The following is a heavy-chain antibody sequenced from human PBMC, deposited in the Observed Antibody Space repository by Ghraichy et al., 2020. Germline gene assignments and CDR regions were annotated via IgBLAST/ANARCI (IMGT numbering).Heavy chain of an antibody. CDR3: TTNLAY. CDR2: IKSETSGGTI. V-gene: IGHV3-15*01. Sequence: GESLNISCAASGFAFSNAWMSWVRPAPGKGLEWVGRIKSETSGGTIEYAAPVQHRFTISRDDSKNTLYLQMNSLKTEDTAVYYCTTNLAYWGRGTLVTVSS. J-gene: IGHJ4*02. CDR1: GFAFSNAW. D-gene: IGHD1-14*01.